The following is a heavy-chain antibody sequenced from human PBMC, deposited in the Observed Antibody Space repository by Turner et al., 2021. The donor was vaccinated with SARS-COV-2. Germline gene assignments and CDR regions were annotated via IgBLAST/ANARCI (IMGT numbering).Heavy chain of an antibody. D-gene: IGHD3-10*01. CDR1: GYPFTTYA. CDR3: ASGSIVRGVIDGYYYGMDV. Sequence: QVHPGQSGPAVKKSGASVKVSGNASGYPFTTYAMHWVRKAPGQRLGWMGWSNAGNGNTKYSQTSQGRVTITRDTTASTAYMELSSLRSEATAVYYCASGSIVRGVIDGYYYGMDVWGQGTTVTVSS. J-gene: IGHJ6*02. V-gene: IGHV1-3*01. CDR2: SNAGNGNT.